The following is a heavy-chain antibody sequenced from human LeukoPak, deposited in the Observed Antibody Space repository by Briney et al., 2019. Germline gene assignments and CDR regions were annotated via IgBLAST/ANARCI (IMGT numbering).Heavy chain of an antibody. J-gene: IGHJ6*03. D-gene: IGHD5-18*01. Sequence: GGSLRLSCAASGFTFSSYGMHWVRQAPGKGLEWVAFIRYDGINEYYGDSVKGRFTISQDNSKDTLYLQMHSLRTEDTAVYYCAKEVYRQGYGGIMDVWGKGTTVTVSS. CDR1: GFTFSSYG. V-gene: IGHV3-30*02. CDR2: IRYDGINE. CDR3: AKEVYRQGYGGIMDV.